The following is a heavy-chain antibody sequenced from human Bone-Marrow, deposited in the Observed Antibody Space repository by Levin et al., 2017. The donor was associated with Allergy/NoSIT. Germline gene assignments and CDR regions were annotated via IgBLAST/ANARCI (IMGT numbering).Heavy chain of an antibody. CDR3: AREVIPRGSSRQWLPLDWFDP. Sequence: GESLKISCKASGYSFTHYAIHWVRQAPGQRLEWMGWINPVNGNTKYSQNFQGRVTITKDTSASTVYVELSSLRSEDTAVYYCAREVIPRGSSRQWLPLDWFDPWGQGTLVTVST. V-gene: IGHV1-3*01. D-gene: IGHD5-12*01. CDR1: GYSFTHYA. CDR2: INPVNGNT. J-gene: IGHJ5*02.